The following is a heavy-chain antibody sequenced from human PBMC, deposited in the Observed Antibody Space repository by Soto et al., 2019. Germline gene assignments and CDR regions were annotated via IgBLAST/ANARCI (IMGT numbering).Heavy chain of an antibody. V-gene: IGHV3-7*01. J-gene: IGHJ6*02. CDR1: GFTFSSYW. CDR2: IKQDGSEK. D-gene: IGHD6-19*01. Sequence: QSGGSLRLSCAASGFTFSSYWMSWVRQAPGKGLEWVANIKQDGSEKYYVDSVKGRFTISRDNAKNSLYLQMNSLRAEDTAVYYCARDLSQWLDLYYYYYGMDVWGQGTTVTVSS. CDR3: ARDLSQWLDLYYYYYGMDV.